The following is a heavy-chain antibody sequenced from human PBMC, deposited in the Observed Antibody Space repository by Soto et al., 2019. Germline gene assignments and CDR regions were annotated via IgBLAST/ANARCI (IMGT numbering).Heavy chain of an antibody. CDR2: IYYSGST. V-gene: IGHV4-39*01. D-gene: IGHD3-22*01. CDR3: ARLRDSSGYYYFDY. J-gene: IGHJ4*02. CDR1: GGSISSSSYY. Sequence: SETLSLTCTVSGGSISSSSYYWGWIRQPPGKGLEWIGSIYYSGSTYYNPSLKSRVTISVDTSKNQFSLKLSSVTAADTAVYYCARLRDSSGYYYFDYWGQGTLVTVSS.